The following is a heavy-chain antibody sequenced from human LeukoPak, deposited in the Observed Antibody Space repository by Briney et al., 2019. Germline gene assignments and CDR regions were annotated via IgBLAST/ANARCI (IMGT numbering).Heavy chain of an antibody. CDR2: IIPIFGTA. Sequence: ASVKVSCKASGGTFSSYAISWVRQAPGQGLEWMGGIIPIFGTANYAQKFQGRVTITADKSTSTAYMELSSLRSEDTAVYYCARSSFYYYGSGSYYNYFDYWGQGTLVTVSS. CDR3: ARSSFYYYGSGSYYNYFDY. CDR1: GGTFSSYA. V-gene: IGHV1-69*06. J-gene: IGHJ4*02. D-gene: IGHD3-10*01.